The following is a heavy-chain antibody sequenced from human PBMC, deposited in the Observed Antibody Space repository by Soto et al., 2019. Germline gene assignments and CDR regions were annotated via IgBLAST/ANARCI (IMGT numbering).Heavy chain of an antibody. J-gene: IGHJ4*02. CDR3: AKEIADARKAYFDY. CDR2: ISYDGSNK. V-gene: IGHV3-30*18. CDR1: GFTFSSYG. Sequence: LRLSCAASGFTFSSYGMHWVRQAPGKGLEWVAVISYDGSNKYYADSVKGRFTISRDNSKNTLYLQMNSLRAEDTAVYYCAKEIADARKAYFDYWGQGTLVTVSS. D-gene: IGHD6-13*01.